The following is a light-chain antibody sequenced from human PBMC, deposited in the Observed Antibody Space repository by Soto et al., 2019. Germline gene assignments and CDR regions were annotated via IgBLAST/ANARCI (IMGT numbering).Light chain of an antibody. CDR2: AVS. V-gene: IGKV1-12*01. CDR1: QGVGNW. Sequence: DIQMTQSPSSVSASVGDRVTITCRASQGVGNWLAWYQQKLGKAPKLLIYAVSSLQSGVPSRFRGTGSETDFTPTISSLQHEHFATYFCQQANSFPFTFGQGTRLEIK. J-gene: IGKJ5*01. CDR3: QQANSFPFT.